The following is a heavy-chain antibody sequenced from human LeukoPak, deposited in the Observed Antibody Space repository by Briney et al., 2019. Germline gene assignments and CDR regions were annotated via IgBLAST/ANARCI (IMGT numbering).Heavy chain of an antibody. Sequence: SETLSLTCAVYGGSFSGYYWSWIRQPPGKGLEWIGEINHSGSTNYNPSLKSRVTISVDTSKNQFSLKLSPVTAADTAVYYCARVSRIPDIVATTYNWFDPWGQGTLVTVSS. CDR1: GGSFSGYY. J-gene: IGHJ5*02. V-gene: IGHV4-34*01. D-gene: IGHD5-12*01. CDR2: INHSGST. CDR3: ARVSRIPDIVATTYNWFDP.